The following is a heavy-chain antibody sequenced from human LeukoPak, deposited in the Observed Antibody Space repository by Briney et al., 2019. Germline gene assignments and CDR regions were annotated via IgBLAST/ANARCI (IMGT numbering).Heavy chain of an antibody. Sequence: GGSLRLSCAASGFTFSSSEMNWVRQAPEKGLEWVAFIRYDGSNKYYADSVKGRFTISRDNSKNTLYLQMNSLRAEDTAVYYCAKGGSTGYWGQGTLVTVSS. D-gene: IGHD2-2*01. J-gene: IGHJ4*02. CDR3: AKGGSTGY. CDR2: IRYDGSNK. V-gene: IGHV3-30*02. CDR1: GFTFSSSE.